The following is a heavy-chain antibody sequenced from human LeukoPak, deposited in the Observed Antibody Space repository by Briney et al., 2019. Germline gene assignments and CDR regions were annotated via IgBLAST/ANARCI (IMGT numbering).Heavy chain of an antibody. CDR3: ARDNKETVILVIEPGELDY. CDR2: IWSDGTNK. D-gene: IGHD3-22*01. J-gene: IGHJ4*02. Sequence: GGSLRLSCAASGFTFSGYSMTWVRQAPGKGLEWMAVIWSDGTNKFYADSVKGRFSVSRDDSKDTVYLQMNSLRAEDTAVYYCARDNKETVILVIEPGELDYWGQGTLVTVSS. CDR1: GFTFSGYS. V-gene: IGHV3-33*08.